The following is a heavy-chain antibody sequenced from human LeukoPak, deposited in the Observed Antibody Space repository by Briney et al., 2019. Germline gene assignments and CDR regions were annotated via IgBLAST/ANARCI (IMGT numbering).Heavy chain of an antibody. V-gene: IGHV3-30*02. CDR3: ARDGPPSPGLYYFDY. J-gene: IGHJ4*02. D-gene: IGHD3-10*01. CDR1: GFTFSSYG. Sequence: GGSLRLSCAASGFTFSSYGMHWVRLAPGKGLEWVTFIQYDGSNKYYADSVKGRFTISRDNSKSTLYLQMNSLRAEDTAVYYCARDGPPSPGLYYFDYWGQGALVTVSS. CDR2: IQYDGSNK.